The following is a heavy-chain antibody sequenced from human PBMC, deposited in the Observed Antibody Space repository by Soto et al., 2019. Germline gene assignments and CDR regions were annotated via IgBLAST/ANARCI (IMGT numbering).Heavy chain of an antibody. Sequence: QVQLVESGGGVVQPGRSLRLSCAASGFTFSSYGMHWVRQAPGKGLEWVAVIWYDGSNKYYADSVKGRFTISRDNSKNTLYLQRNSLRAEDTAVYYCARSVGWFGELTYYFDYWGQGTLVTVSS. J-gene: IGHJ4*02. CDR1: GFTFSSYG. CDR3: ARSVGWFGELTYYFDY. V-gene: IGHV3-33*01. D-gene: IGHD3-10*01. CDR2: IWYDGSNK.